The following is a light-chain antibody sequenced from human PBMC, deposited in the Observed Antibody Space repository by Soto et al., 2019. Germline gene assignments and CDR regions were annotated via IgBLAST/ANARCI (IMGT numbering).Light chain of an antibody. V-gene: IGLV1-40*01. CDR1: SSNIGAGYD. J-gene: IGLJ3*02. CDR2: GNN. Sequence: QSVLTQPPSVSGAPGQTITISCTGSSSNIGAGYDVHWYQQLPGRAPKLLIYGNNNRPSGVPDRFSGSKSGTSVSLAITGLRGEDEADYHCSSYTTTSTLVFGGGTKVTVL. CDR3: SSYTTTSTLV.